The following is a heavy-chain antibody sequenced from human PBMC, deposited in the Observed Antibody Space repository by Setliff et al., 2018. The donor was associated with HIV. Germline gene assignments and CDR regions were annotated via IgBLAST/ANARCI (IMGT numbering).Heavy chain of an antibody. CDR2: IYTSGSI. D-gene: IGHD6-6*01. Sequence: PSETLSLTCSVSGGSISSSSDYWGWIRQPPGKGLEGIGYIYTSGSINYNPSLKSRVTISVDTSKNQFSLKLTSVAAADTAVYYCSRHADIAPLRTYFDYWCQGTLVTVSS. CDR3: SRHADIAPLRTYFDY. V-gene: IGHV4-61*05. J-gene: IGHJ4*02. CDR1: GGSISSSSDY.